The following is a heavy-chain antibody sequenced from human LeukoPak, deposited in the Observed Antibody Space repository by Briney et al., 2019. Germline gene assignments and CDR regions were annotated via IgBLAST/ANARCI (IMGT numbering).Heavy chain of an antibody. Sequence: GASVKVSCKASGYTFIGYDVHWVRGAPGQGLEWMGWMIPNSGGPNYAQKFQGRVTMTRGTSISTAYMELNRLTSDDTAVYYCATAPFRSTQEGYYWIDCWGQGTLVTVSS. J-gene: IGHJ4*02. V-gene: IGHV1-2*02. D-gene: IGHD1-20*01. CDR1: GYTFIGYD. CDR2: MIPNSGGP. CDR3: ATAPFRSTQEGYYWIDC.